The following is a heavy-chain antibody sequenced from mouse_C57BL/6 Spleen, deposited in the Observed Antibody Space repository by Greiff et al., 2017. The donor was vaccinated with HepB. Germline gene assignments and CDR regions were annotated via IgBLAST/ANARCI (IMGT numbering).Heavy chain of an antibody. CDR1: GFTFSSYA. CDR3: ARRGYGYPFDY. CDR2: ISDGGSYT. Sequence: EVKLMESGGGLVKPGGSLKLSCAASGFTFSSYAMSWVRQTPEKRLEWVATISDGGSYTYYPDNVKGRFTISRDNAKNNLYLQMSHLKSEDTAMYYCARRGYGYPFDYWGQGTTLTVSS. J-gene: IGHJ2*01. D-gene: IGHD2-2*01. V-gene: IGHV5-4*03.